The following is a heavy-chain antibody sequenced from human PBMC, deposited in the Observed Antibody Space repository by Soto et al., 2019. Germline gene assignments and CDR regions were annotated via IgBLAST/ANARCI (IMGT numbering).Heavy chain of an antibody. CDR2: ISYDGSNK. J-gene: IGHJ4*02. D-gene: IGHD6-13*01. CDR1: GFTFSSYA. Sequence: GGSLRLSCAASGFTFSSYAMHWVRQAPGKGLEWVAVISYDGSNKYYADSVKGRFTISRDNSKNTLYLQMNSLRAEDTAVYYCARDTTPLLPLAAAGPFDYWGQGTLVTVSS. V-gene: IGHV3-30-3*01. CDR3: ARDTTPLLPLAAAGPFDY.